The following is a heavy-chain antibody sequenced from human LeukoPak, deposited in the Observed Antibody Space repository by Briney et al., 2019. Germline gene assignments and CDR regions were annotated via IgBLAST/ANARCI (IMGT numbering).Heavy chain of an antibody. D-gene: IGHD5-24*01. CDR2: ISNDGSAT. CDR1: GFTFGPYW. CDR3: ARITGGYNLVDY. J-gene: IGHJ4*02. Sequence: PGGSLRLSCAGSGFTFGPYWMQWVRQAPGEGLVWVSRISNDGSATLYADSVKGRFTISRDNAKNTLYLQMNSLRVEDTAVYYCARITGGYNLVDYWGQGTLVTVSS. V-gene: IGHV3-74*01.